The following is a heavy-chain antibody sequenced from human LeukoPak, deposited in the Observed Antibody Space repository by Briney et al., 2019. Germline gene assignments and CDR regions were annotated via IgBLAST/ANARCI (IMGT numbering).Heavy chain of an antibody. D-gene: IGHD1-14*01. CDR3: ARVRMRTRQDKYYFDY. Sequence: SETLSLTCAVYGGSFSGYYWSWIRQPPGKGLEWIGEINHSGSTNYNPSLKSRVTISVDTSKNQFSLKLSSVTAADTAVYYCARVRMRTRQDKYYFDYWGQGTLVTVSS. CDR2: INHSGST. V-gene: IGHV4-34*01. CDR1: GGSFSGYY. J-gene: IGHJ4*02.